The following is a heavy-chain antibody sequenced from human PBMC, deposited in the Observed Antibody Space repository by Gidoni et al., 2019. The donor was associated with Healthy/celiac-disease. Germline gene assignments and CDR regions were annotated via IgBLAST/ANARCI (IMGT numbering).Heavy chain of an antibody. V-gene: IGHV1-8*01. CDR3: AREAPYCSGGSCHNRYYMDV. J-gene: IGHJ6*03. CDR1: GYTFTSYD. D-gene: IGHD2-15*01. Sequence: QVQLVQSGAEVKKPGASVKVSCKASGYTFTSYDINWVRQATGQGLEWMGWMNPNSGNTGYAQKFQGRVTMTRNTSISTAYMELSSLRSEDTAVYYCAREAPYCSGGSCHNRYYMDVWGKGTTVTVSS. CDR2: MNPNSGNT.